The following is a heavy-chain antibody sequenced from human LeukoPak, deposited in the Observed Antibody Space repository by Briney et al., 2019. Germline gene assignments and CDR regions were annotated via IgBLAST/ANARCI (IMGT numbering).Heavy chain of an antibody. J-gene: IGHJ4*02. Sequence: SETLSLTCAVYGGSFSGYYWSWIRQPPGKGLEWIGEINHSGSTNYNPSLKSRVTISVDTSKNQFSLKLSSVTAADTAVYYCAGASYYDSSGYSPYFDYWGQGTLVTVSS. V-gene: IGHV4-34*01. CDR3: AGASYYDSSGYSPYFDY. CDR2: INHSGST. CDR1: GGSFSGYY. D-gene: IGHD3-22*01.